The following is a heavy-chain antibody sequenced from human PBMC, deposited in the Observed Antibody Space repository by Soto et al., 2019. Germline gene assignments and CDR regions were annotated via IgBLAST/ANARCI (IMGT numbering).Heavy chain of an antibody. Sequence: QVQLQDSGPGLVKPSQTLSLTCSVSGGSISSGDYYWSWIRQPPGKGLEWIGYIYYNGSTYYNPSXXXRXXISIDRPKNPLSLKLSSVTAADSAVYYCARDWYSSSAGLEYWGQGTLVTVSS. V-gene: IGHV4-30-4*01. CDR1: GGSISSGDYY. J-gene: IGHJ4*02. CDR3: ARDWYSSSAGLEY. CDR2: IYYNGST. D-gene: IGHD6-6*01.